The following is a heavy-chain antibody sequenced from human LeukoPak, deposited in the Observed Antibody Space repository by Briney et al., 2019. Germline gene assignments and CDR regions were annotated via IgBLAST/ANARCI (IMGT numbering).Heavy chain of an antibody. Sequence: PSETLSLTCTVSGDSITSFYWSWIRQPPGKGLEWIGYIYYSGSTNYNPSLKSRVTISVDTSKNQFSLKLSSVTAADTAVHYCARDRVRDSSTWYFDYWGQGTLVTVTS. CDR2: IYYSGST. CDR3: ARDRVRDSSTWYFDY. D-gene: IGHD3-22*01. V-gene: IGHV4-59*01. CDR1: GDSITSFY. J-gene: IGHJ4*02.